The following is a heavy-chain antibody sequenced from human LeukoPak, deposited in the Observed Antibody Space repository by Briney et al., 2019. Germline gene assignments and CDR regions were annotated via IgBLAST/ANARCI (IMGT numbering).Heavy chain of an antibody. V-gene: IGHV1-69*04. CDR2: IIPILGIA. Sequence: GASVKVSCKASGGTFSSYAISWVRQAPGQGPEWMGRIIPILGIANYAQKFQGRVTITADKSTSTAYMELSSLRSEDTAVYYCARERTTVVTSDWVYWGQGTLVTVSS. CDR1: GGTFSSYA. D-gene: IGHD4-23*01. J-gene: IGHJ4*02. CDR3: ARERTTVVTSDWVY.